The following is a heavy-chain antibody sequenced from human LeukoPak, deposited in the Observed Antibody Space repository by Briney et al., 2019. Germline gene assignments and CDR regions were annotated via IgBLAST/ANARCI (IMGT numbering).Heavy chain of an antibody. CDR3: ASPAPCSGGSCYSGDYYYGMDV. Sequence: ASVKVSCKASGYTFTGYYMHWVRQAPGQGLEWMGRINPNSGGTNYAQKFQGRVTMTRDTSISTAYMELSRLRSDDTAVYYCASPAPCSGGSCYSGDYYYGMDVWGQGTTVTVSS. CDR2: INPNSGGT. J-gene: IGHJ6*02. CDR1: GYTFTGYY. D-gene: IGHD2-15*01. V-gene: IGHV1-2*06.